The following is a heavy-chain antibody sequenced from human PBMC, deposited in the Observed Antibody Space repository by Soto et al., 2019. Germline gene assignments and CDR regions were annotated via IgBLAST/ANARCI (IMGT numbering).Heavy chain of an antibody. V-gene: IGHV3-23*01. CDR1: GFTFSSYA. D-gene: IGHD6-13*01. Sequence: EVQLLESGGGLVQPGGSLRLSCAASGFTFSSYAMSWVRQAPWKGLEWVSAISSSGGSTYYADSVKGRFTISRDNSKNTLYLQMNSLRAEDSAVFYCAKEQIAGYYYFDYWGQGTLVTVSS. J-gene: IGHJ4*02. CDR3: AKEQIAGYYYFDY. CDR2: ISSSGGST.